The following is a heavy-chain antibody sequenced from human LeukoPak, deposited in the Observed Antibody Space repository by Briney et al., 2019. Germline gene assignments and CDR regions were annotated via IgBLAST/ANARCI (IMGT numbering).Heavy chain of an antibody. CDR2: INTNGRT. Sequence: KPSETLSLTCTVSSGSIRGYQWSWIRQPPGKGLEWIGYINTNGRTNYNPSLKGRLTFSVDTSKNQFSLKLSSVTAADTAVYYCAREDPQTTVPEGMDVWGQGTTVTVSS. V-gene: IGHV4-59*01. D-gene: IGHD4-17*01. CDR1: SGSIRGYQ. CDR3: AREDPQTTVPEGMDV. J-gene: IGHJ6*02.